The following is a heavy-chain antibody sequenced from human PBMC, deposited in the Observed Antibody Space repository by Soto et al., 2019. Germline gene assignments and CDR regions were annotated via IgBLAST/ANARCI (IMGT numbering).Heavy chain of an antibody. CDR1: GGTFSSYA. D-gene: IGHD2-2*03. CDR3: ARDVGYCSSTSCYLVY. CDR2: IIPIFGTA. J-gene: IGHJ4*02. Sequence: QVQLVQSGAEVKKPGSSVKVSCKASGGTFSSYAISWVRQAPGQGLEWMGGIIPIFGTANYAQKFQGRVTITADEATSTAYMELSSLRSEDTAVYYCARDVGYCSSTSCYLVYWGQGTLVTVSS. V-gene: IGHV1-69*01.